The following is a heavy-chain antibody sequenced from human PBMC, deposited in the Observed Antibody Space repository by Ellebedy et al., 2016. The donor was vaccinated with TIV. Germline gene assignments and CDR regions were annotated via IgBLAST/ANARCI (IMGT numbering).Heavy chain of an antibody. J-gene: IGHJ5*02. D-gene: IGHD3-22*01. CDR1: GFTFSNYA. CDR2: ISGSGGST. Sequence: GGSLRLSXAASGFTFSNYAMTWVRQAPGKGLEWVSAISGSGGSTYYADSVKGRFTISRDNSKDTLYLQMNSLRAEDTAVYYCAKPEGTPYYDDSSGYYAYNWFDPWGQGTLVTVSS. CDR3: AKPEGTPYYDDSSGYYAYNWFDP. V-gene: IGHV3-23*01.